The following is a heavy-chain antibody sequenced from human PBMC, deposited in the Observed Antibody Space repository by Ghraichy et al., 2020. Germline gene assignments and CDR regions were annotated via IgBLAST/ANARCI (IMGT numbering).Heavy chain of an antibody. CDR3: ARSTWIQLWFVYDY. Sequence: SETLSLTCAVSGGSISSGGYSWSWIRQPPGKGLEWIGYIYHSGSTYYNPSLKSRVTISVDRSKNQFSLKLSSVTAADTAVYYCARSTWIQLWFVYDYWGQGTLVTVSS. J-gene: IGHJ4*02. V-gene: IGHV4-30-2*01. D-gene: IGHD5-18*01. CDR2: IYHSGST. CDR1: GGSISSGGYS.